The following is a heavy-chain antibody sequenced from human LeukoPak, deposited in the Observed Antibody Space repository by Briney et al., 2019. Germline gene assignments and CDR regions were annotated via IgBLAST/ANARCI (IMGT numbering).Heavy chain of an antibody. Sequence: SETLSLTRTVSGGSVSSYYWSWIRQPPGKGLEWIGYIYYSGSTNYHPYLKSRVTMSVDTSKNHFSLKLSSVTAADTAVYYCATVDTTMGKDSWGQGTLVTVSS. D-gene: IGHD5-18*01. CDR2: IYYSGST. CDR3: ATVDTTMGKDS. J-gene: IGHJ4*02. V-gene: IGHV4-59*08. CDR1: GGSVSSYY.